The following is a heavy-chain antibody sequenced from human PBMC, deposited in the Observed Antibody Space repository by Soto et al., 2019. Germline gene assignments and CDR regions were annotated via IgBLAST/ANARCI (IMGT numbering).Heavy chain of an antibody. Sequence: PSETLSLTCTVSGGSISRNSYYWGWIRQPPGKGLEWIGSIYYSGSTYYNPSLKSRVTISVDTSRNQFSLKLNSVTAADTAIYYCATVAYGDYDGWYFDLWGRDTLVTVSS. V-gene: IGHV4-39*01. D-gene: IGHD4-17*01. CDR2: IYYSGST. J-gene: IGHJ2*01. CDR1: GGSISRNSYY. CDR3: ATVAYGDYDGWYFDL.